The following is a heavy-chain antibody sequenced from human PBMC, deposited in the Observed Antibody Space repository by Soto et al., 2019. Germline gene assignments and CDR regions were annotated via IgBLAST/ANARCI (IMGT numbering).Heavy chain of an antibody. CDR2: LNPNGTV. CDR1: GFNFSGYW. V-gene: IGHV3-74*01. J-gene: IGHJ4*02. D-gene: IGHD2-2*01. Sequence: GSLRLSWAASGFNFSGYWMHWVRQAAGKGPVWVSRLNPNGTVDYAASVRGRFTISRDNAKTTLYLQMETLRIDDKDFYYCANDRCRASSWKYFDSWGQGILVPVSS. CDR3: ANDRCRASSWKYFDS.